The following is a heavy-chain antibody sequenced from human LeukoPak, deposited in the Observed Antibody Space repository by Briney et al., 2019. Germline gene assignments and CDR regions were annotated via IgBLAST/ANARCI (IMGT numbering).Heavy chain of an antibody. CDR3: AEGFGGRVRS. CDR1: GDTFSDIGAA. D-gene: IGHD2-15*01. Sequence: SQTRSLTCALSGDTFSDIGAAWNWSRQCPSRGLEWLGRAYYRSKWSTDYALFVKSRITISADTSKNQFSLQLNSVNPEDTAVYYCAEGFGGRVRSWGQGTLVTVSS. CDR2: AYYRSKWST. V-gene: IGHV6-1*01. J-gene: IGHJ4*02.